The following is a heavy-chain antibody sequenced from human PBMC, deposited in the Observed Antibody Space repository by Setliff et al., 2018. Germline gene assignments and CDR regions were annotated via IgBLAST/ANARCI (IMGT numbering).Heavy chain of an antibody. CDR2: ISAYNDNT. J-gene: IGHJ6*03. V-gene: IGHV1-18*01. CDR3: AREGRRYYDSSGYYYDPYYYYYMDV. CDR1: GGTFSSYG. Sequence: ASVKVSCKASGGTFSSYGISWVRQAPGQGLEWMGWISAYNDNTNYAQKVQGRVTMTTDTSTSTAYMELRSLTSDDTAVYYCAREGRRYYDSSGYYYDPYYYYYMDVWGKGTTVTVSS. D-gene: IGHD3-22*01.